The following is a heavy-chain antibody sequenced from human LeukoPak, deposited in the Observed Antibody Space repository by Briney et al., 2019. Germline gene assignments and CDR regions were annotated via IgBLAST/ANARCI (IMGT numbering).Heavy chain of an antibody. Sequence: PGGSLRLSCAAAGFTFSSYSMNWVRQAPGKGLEWVSYISGDSSATYYADSVKGRFTISRDNAKNSLYVQMNRLRDEDTAVYYCARVGLAADGTQFDYWGQGTLVTVSS. V-gene: IGHV3-48*02. CDR2: ISGDSSAT. CDR3: ARVGLAADGTQFDY. J-gene: IGHJ4*02. D-gene: IGHD6-13*01. CDR1: GFTFSSYS.